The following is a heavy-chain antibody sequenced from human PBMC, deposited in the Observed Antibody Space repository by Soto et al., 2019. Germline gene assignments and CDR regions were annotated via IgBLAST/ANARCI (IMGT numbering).Heavy chain of an antibody. V-gene: IGHV4-59*01. CDR1: GGSISSYY. J-gene: IGHJ4*02. CDR3: ARGHYYDSSGYYPDFDY. Sequence: SETLSLTCTVSGGSISSYYWSWIRQPPGKGLEWIGYIYYSGSTNYNPSLKSRVTISVDTSKNQFSLKLGSVTAADTAVYYCARGHYYDSSGYYPDFDYWGQGTLVTVSS. CDR2: IYYSGST. D-gene: IGHD3-22*01.